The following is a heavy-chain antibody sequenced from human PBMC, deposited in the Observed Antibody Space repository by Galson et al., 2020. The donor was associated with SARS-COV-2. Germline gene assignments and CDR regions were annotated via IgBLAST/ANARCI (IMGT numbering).Heavy chain of an antibody. CDR2: IKSKTDGGTT. D-gene: IGHD4-17*01. Sequence: GESLKISCAASGFTFSNAWMSLVRQAPGKGLEWVGRIKSKTDGGTTDYAAPVKGRFTISRDDSKNTLYLQMNSLKTEDTAVYYCTTDLHDYGDLDYWGQGTLVTVSS. CDR1: GFTFSNAW. J-gene: IGHJ4*02. V-gene: IGHV3-15*01. CDR3: TTDLHDYGDLDY.